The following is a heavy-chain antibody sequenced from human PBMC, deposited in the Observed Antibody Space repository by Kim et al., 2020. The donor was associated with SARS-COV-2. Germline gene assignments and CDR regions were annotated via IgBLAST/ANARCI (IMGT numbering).Heavy chain of an antibody. CDR1: GFTFSSYG. J-gene: IGHJ6*03. Sequence: GGSLRLSCAASGFTFSSYGMHWVRQAPGKGLEWVAVISYDGSNKYYADSVKGRFTISRDNSKNMLYLQMNNLRTEDTAVYYCAKDPESAIVSYYYMDVWG. CDR3: AKDPESAIVSYYYMDV. CDR2: ISYDGSNK. D-gene: IGHD2-2*02. V-gene: IGHV3-30*18.